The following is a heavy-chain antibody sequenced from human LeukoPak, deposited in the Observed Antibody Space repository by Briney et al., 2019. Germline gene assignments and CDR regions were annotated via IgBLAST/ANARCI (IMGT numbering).Heavy chain of an antibody. CDR3: ATLRFLEWSPDAFDI. V-gene: IGHV4-39*01. CDR1: GGSISSSSYY. CDR2: IYYSGST. Sequence: SETLSLTRTVSGGSISSSSYYWGWIRQPPGKGLEWIGSIYYSGSTYYNPSLKSRVTISVDTSKNQFSLKLSSVTAADTAVYYCATLRFLEWSPDAFDIWGQGTMVTVSS. D-gene: IGHD3-3*01. J-gene: IGHJ3*02.